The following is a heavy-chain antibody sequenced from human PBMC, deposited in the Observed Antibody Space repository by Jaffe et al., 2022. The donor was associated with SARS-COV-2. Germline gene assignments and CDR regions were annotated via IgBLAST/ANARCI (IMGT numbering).Heavy chain of an antibody. V-gene: IGHV3-30*03. CDR2: ISYDGSNK. J-gene: IGHJ6*02. CDR3: ARQPMSTTFGYYYYGMDV. Sequence: QVQVVESGGGVVQPGRSLRLSCAASGFTFSSYGIHWVRQAPGKGLEWVAVISYDGSNKYYADSVKGRFTISRDNSKNTLYLQMNSLRAEDTAVYYCARQPMSTTFGYYYYGMDVWGQGTTVTVSS. CDR1: GFTFSSYG. D-gene: IGHD2-2*01.